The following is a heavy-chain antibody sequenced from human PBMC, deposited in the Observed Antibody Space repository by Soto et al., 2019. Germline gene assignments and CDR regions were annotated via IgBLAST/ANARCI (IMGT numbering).Heavy chain of an antibody. J-gene: IGHJ6*03. V-gene: IGHV4-59*01. CDR1: GGSISSYY. CDR3: ARSYSLDYDYSTLRRYYYYYMDV. Sequence: SETLSLTCTVSGGSISSYYWSWIRQPPGKGLEWIGYIYYSGSTNYNPSLKSRVTISVDTSKNQFSLKLSSVTAADTAVYYCARSYSLDYDYSTLRRYYYYYMDVWGKGTTVTVSS. CDR2: IYYSGST. D-gene: IGHD4-4*01.